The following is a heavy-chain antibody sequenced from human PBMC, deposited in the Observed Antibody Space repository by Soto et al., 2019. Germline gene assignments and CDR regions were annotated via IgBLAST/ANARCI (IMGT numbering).Heavy chain of an antibody. J-gene: IGHJ4*02. D-gene: IGHD3-9*01. CDR3: AKDQSRYFDYSRIDY. Sequence: GGSLRLSCAASGFTFSSYAMSWVRQAPGKGLEWVSAISGSGGSPYYADSVKGRFTISRDNSKNTLYLQVNSLRAEDTAVYYCAKDQSRYFDYSRIDYWGQGTLVTAPQ. CDR1: GFTFSSYA. CDR2: ISGSGGSP. V-gene: IGHV3-23*01.